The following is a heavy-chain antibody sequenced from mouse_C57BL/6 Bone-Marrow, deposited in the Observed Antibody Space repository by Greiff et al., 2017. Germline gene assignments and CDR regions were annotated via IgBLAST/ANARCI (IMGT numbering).Heavy chain of an antibody. J-gene: IGHJ2*01. CDR3: ASKGGYFDY. Sequence: VKLQESGPGLVQPSQSLSITCTVSGFSLTSYGVHWVRQSPGKGLEWLGVIWSGGSTDSNAAFISRLSISKYNSKSQVFFKMNSLQADDTAIYYCASKGGYFDYWGQGTTLTVSS. CDR2: IWSGGST. CDR1: GFSLTSYG. V-gene: IGHV2-2*01.